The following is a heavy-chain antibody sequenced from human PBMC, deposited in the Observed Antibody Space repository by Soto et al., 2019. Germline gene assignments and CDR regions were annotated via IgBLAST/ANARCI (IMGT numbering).Heavy chain of an antibody. Sequence: PGGSLRLSCAASGFTFSDYYMTWVRQAPGKGLEWVSVIYSGGGRYYADSVKGRFTISRDNSKNTLYLQMNSLRAEDTAVYYCARLDYFESTLPYWGLGTLVTVSS. J-gene: IGHJ4*02. CDR2: IYSGGGR. CDR1: GFTFSDYY. V-gene: IGHV3-53*01. D-gene: IGHD3-22*01. CDR3: ARLDYFESTLPY.